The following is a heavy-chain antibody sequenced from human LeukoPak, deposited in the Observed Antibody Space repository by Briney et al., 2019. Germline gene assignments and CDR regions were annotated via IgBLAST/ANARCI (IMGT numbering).Heavy chain of an antibody. D-gene: IGHD3-22*01. V-gene: IGHV4-34*01. CDR2: IYHSGST. J-gene: IGHJ4*02. Sequence: SETLSLTCPVSGGSISYYWVWIRQPPGKGLEWIGEIYHSGSTNYNPSLKSRVTISVDKSKNQFSLKLSSVTAADTAVYYCARRRWGTYYYDSSGYYVDYWGQGTLVTVSS. CDR1: GGSISYY. CDR3: ARRRWGTYYYDSSGYYVDY.